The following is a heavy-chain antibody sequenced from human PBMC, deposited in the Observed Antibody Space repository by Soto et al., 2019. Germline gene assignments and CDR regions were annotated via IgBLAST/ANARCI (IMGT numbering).Heavy chain of an antibody. Sequence: PGESLKISCKGSGYSFTSYWIGWVRQMPGKGLEWMGIIYPGDSDTRYSPSFQGQVTISADKSISTAYLQWSSLKASDTAMYYCARPSTYYDILTGYYETYYYGMDVWGQGTTVTVSS. CDR1: GYSFTSYW. CDR3: ARPSTYYDILTGYYETYYYGMDV. CDR2: IYPGDSDT. V-gene: IGHV5-51*01. J-gene: IGHJ6*02. D-gene: IGHD3-9*01.